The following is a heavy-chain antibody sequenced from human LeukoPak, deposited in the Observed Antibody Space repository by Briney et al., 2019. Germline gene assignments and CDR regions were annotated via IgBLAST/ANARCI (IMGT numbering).Heavy chain of an antibody. CDR3: ARRRYYFDY. CDR1: GGCIRSYY. Sequence: SETLSLTCTVSGGCIRSYYWSWIRQPPGKGLEWIGYIYYSGSTNYNPSLKSRVTISVDTSKNQFSLILSSVTAADTAVYYCARRRYYFDYWGQGTLVTVSS. V-gene: IGHV4-59*08. CDR2: IYYSGST. J-gene: IGHJ4*02.